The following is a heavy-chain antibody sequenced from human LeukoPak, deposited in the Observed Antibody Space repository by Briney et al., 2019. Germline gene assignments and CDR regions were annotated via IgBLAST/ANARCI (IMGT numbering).Heavy chain of an antibody. CDR2: IYTSGST. V-gene: IGHV4-4*09. CDR1: GGSISSYY. D-gene: IGHD3-22*01. J-gene: IGHJ5*02. CDR3: ARRRNYYDSSGYYYDH. Sequence: SETLSLTCTVSGGSISSYYWSWIRQPPGKGLEWIGYIYTSGSTNYNPSLKSRVTISVDTSKNQFSLKLSSVTAADTAVYYCARRRNYYDSSGYYYDHWGQGTLVTVSS.